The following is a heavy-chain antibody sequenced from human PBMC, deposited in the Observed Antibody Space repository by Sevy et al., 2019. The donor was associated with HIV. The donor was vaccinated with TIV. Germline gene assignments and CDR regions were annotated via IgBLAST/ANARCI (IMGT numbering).Heavy chain of an antibody. Sequence: LRLSCTVSGGSISSGSYYWSWIRQPAGKGLEWVGRIYTSGSTNYNPSLKSRVTVSVDTSKNQFSLKLSSVTAADTAVYYCARYGSGTYDFDYWGQGTLVTVSS. CDR1: GGSISSGSYY. J-gene: IGHJ4*02. CDR2: IYTSGST. V-gene: IGHV4-61*02. D-gene: IGHD3-10*01. CDR3: ARYGSGTYDFDY.